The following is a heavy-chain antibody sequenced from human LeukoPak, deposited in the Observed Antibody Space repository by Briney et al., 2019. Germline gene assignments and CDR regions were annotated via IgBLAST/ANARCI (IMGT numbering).Heavy chain of an antibody. V-gene: IGHV4-34*01. CDR2: INHSGST. Sequence: SETLSLTYAVYGGSFSGYYWSWIRQPPTKGLEWIGEINHSGSTNYNPSLKSRVTISVDTSKNQFSLKLSSVTAADTAVYYCARVGPCITIVRDPYYFDYWGQGTMVTVSS. D-gene: IGHD3-10*01. CDR1: GGSFSGYY. J-gene: IGHJ4*02. CDR3: ARVGPCITIVRDPYYFDY.